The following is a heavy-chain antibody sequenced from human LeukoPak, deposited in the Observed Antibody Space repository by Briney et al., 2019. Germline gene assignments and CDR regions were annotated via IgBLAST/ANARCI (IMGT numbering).Heavy chain of an antibody. CDR2: ISWDGGST. CDR1: GFTFDDYT. Sequence: GGCLRLSCAASGFTFDDYTMHWVRQAPGKGLEWVSLISWDGGSTYYADSVKGRFTISRDNAKNSLYLQMNSLRPEDTALYFCATRSGSFAFDYWGQGTLVTVSS. V-gene: IGHV3-43*01. D-gene: IGHD3-10*01. J-gene: IGHJ4*02. CDR3: ATRSGSFAFDY.